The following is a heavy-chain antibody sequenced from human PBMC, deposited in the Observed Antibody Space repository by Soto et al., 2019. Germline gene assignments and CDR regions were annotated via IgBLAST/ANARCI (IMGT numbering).Heavy chain of an antibody. Sequence: EVQLVESGGGLVQPGGSLRLSCAASGFTFSNYWMSWVRQAPGTGLEWVANIKQDGSENYYVDSVKGRFTTSRDNTKNSFSLQMNSRRAADTAVYYCARDHINGWKFDYWGRGTLVTGSS. CDR3: ARDHINGWKFDY. CDR2: IKQDGSEN. V-gene: IGHV3-7*01. CDR1: GFTFSNYW. J-gene: IGHJ4*02. D-gene: IGHD6-19*01.